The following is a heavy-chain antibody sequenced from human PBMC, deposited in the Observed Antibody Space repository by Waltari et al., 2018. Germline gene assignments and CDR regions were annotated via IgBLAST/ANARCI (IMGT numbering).Heavy chain of an antibody. CDR2: IVVDSGNT. Sequence: QLAQSGPEVTKTGASVKVSCKASAFAFKTSSVKWLRQARGQRPEWIGWIVVDSGNTNYARKFQDRVTFTRDMSTSTVYMGLTSLRSEDTAVYYCATDQEVEYDFWRGYMYWGQGTLVSVSS. CDR3: ATDQEVEYDFWRGYMY. V-gene: IGHV1-58*01. D-gene: IGHD3-3*01. J-gene: IGHJ4*02. CDR1: AFAFKTSS.